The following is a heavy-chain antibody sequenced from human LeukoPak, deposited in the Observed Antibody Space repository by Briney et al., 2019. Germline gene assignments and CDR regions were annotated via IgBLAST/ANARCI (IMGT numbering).Heavy chain of an antibody. CDR3: ARDSTQRRGNEYYDALDF. Sequence: GGSLRLSCATSGFIFSNYWMTWVRQAPGKGLEWVANVKADGNDKNFVDSVKGRFTIFIDRDKKSTYLQMNSLRVEDTAVYYCARDSTQRRGNEYYDALDFWGQGTMVSVSS. CDR2: VKADGNDK. V-gene: IGHV3-7*01. J-gene: IGHJ3*01. D-gene: IGHD4-23*01. CDR1: GFIFSNYW.